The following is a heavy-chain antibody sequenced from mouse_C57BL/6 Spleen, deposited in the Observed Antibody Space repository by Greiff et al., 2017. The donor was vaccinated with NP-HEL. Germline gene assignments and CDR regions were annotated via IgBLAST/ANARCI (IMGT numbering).Heavy chain of an antibody. D-gene: IGHD2-2*01. CDR2: IRLKSDNYAT. CDR3: TKHGYYFDY. Sequence: EVKVEESGGGLVQPGGSMKLSCVASGFTFSNYWMNWVRQSPEKGLEWVAQIRLKSDNYATHYAESVKGRFTISRDDSKSSVYLQMNNLRAEDTGIYYCTKHGYYFDYWGQGTTLTVSS. V-gene: IGHV6-3*01. CDR1: GFTFSNYW. J-gene: IGHJ2*01.